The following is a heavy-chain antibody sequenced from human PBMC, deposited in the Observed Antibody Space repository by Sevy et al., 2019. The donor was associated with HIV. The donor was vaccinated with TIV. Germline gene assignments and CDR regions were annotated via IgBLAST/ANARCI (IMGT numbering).Heavy chain of an antibody. J-gene: IGHJ5*02. CDR2: ISDSGGTT. CDR3: AKGDWSGAGSYKWVDP. V-gene: IGHV3-23*01. CDR1: GFTFSSYG. D-gene: IGHD3-3*01. Sequence: GGFLRLSCEASGFTFSSYGMTWVRQAPEKGLEWVSSISDSGGTTYYADSVKGRFTISRDNSKNTLYLQVNSLRAEDTATYYCAKGDWSGAGSYKWVDPWGQGTLVTVSS.